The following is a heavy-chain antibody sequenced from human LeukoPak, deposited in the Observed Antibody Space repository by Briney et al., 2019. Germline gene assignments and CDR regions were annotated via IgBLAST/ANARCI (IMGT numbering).Heavy chain of an antibody. CDR1: GFTFSSYW. CDR3: AREVDSLTYYGMDV. CDR2: INSDGSST. J-gene: IGHJ6*02. D-gene: IGHD4/OR15-4a*01. Sequence: GGPLRLSCAASGFTFSSYWMHWVRQAPGKGLVWVSRINSDGSSTSYADSVKGRFTISRDNAKNTLYLEMNSLSAEDTAVYYCAREVDSLTYYGMDVWGQGTTVTVSS. V-gene: IGHV3-74*01.